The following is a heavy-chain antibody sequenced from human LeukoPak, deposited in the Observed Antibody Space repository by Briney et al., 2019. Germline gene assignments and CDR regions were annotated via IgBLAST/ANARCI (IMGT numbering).Heavy chain of an antibody. D-gene: IGHD6-19*01. V-gene: IGHV4-38-2*02. CDR1: GYSISSGYY. Sequence: SETLSLTCTVSGYSISSGYYWGWIRQPPGKGLEWIGSIYHSGSTYYNPSLKSRVTMSVDTSKNQFSLKLSSVTAADTAVYYCARIRAGWLGSYYYMDVWGKGTTVTISS. J-gene: IGHJ6*03. CDR3: ARIRAGWLGSYYYMDV. CDR2: IYHSGST.